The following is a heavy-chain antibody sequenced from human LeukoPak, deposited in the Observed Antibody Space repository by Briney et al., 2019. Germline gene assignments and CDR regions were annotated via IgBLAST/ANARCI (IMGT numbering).Heavy chain of an antibody. CDR1: GFTVSSNY. J-gene: IGHJ4*02. CDR3: ARAGILTGYYLDY. CDR2: IYSGGST. Sequence: PGGSLRLSCAVSGFTVSSNYMSWVGQAPGKGLEWVSVIYSGGSTYNADSVKGRFTISRDNSKNTLYLQMNSLRAEDTAVYYCARAGILTGYYLDYWGQGTLVTVSS. D-gene: IGHD3-9*01. V-gene: IGHV3-66*01.